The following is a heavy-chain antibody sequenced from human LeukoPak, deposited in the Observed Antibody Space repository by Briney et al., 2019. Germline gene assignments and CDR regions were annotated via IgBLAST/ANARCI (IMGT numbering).Heavy chain of an antibody. CDR2: IKQDGSEK. Sequence: GGSLRLSCAVSGLTFSSYWMNWVRQAPGKGLEWVANIKQDGSEKNYVDPVKGRFTISRDNAKSSLFLQMNDLRAEDTAVYYCAKGGRGNGEVYWGQGTLVTVSS. CDR1: GLTFSSYW. V-gene: IGHV3-7*01. D-gene: IGHD2-8*01. J-gene: IGHJ4*02. CDR3: AKGGRGNGEVY.